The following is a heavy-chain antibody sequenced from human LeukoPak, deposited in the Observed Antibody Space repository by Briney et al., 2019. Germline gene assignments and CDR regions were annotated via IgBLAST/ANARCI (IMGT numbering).Heavy chain of an antibody. J-gene: IGHJ4*02. CDR2: INHSGST. V-gene: IGHV4-34*01. Sequence: SETLSLTCAVYGGSFSGYYCGWIRQPPGKGLEWIGEINHSGSTNNNPTLKSRVTMSVDTSKNQFSLNLTSVTAANTAVYYCARGYAKVAAARGSIISGAMYFDSWGQGTLVTVSS. CDR3: ARGYAKVAAARGSIISGAMYFDS. D-gene: IGHD3-10*01. CDR1: GGSFSGYY.